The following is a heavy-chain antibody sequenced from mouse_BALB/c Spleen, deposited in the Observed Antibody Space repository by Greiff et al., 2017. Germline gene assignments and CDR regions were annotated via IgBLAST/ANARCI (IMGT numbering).Heavy chain of an antibody. V-gene: IGHV1-9*01. D-gene: IGHD1-1*01. CDR1: GYTFSSYW. CDR3: ARYSITTVVRYFDY. J-gene: IGHJ2*01. Sequence: VQLQQSGAELMKPGASVKISCKATGYTFSSYWIEWVKQRPGHGLEWIGEILPGSGSTNYNEKFKGKATFTADTSSNTAYMQLSSLTSEDSAVYYCARYSITTVVRYFDYWGQGTTLTVSS. CDR2: ILPGSGST.